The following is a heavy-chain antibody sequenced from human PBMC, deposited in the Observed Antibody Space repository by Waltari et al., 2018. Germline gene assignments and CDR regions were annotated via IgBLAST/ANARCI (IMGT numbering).Heavy chain of an antibody. V-gene: IGHV3-7*01. Sequence: EVQLVESGGGLVQPGGSLRLSCAASGFTFSSYWMSWVRQAPGKGLEWVANIKQDGSEKYYVDSVKGRFTISRDNAKNSLYLQMNSLRAEDTAVYYCARDDYGTKGDAFDIWGQGTMVTVSS. D-gene: IGHD3-10*01. CDR2: IKQDGSEK. J-gene: IGHJ3*02. CDR3: ARDDYGTKGDAFDI. CDR1: GFTFSSYW.